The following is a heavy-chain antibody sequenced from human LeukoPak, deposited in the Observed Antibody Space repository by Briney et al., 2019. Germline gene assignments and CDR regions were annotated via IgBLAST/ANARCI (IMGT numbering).Heavy chain of an antibody. CDR3: ARGSSDWYYDY. V-gene: IGHV4-4*09. CDR1: GGSISSYY. Sequence: PSETLSLTCSVSGGSISSYYWSWIRQPPGKGLEWIGNIHISGSTNYNPSLKSRVTISVDTSKSQFSLKLSSVTAADTAVYYYARGSSDWYYDYWGQRTLVTVSS. D-gene: IGHD6-19*01. CDR2: IHISGST. J-gene: IGHJ4*02.